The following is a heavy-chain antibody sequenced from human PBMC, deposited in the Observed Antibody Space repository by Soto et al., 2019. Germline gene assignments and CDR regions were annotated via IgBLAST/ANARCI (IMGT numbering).Heavy chain of an antibody. Sequence: VGSLRLSCAASGLTFNSYAMSWVRQAPGKGLEWVSAISGSDGSTYYADSVKGRFTISRDNSKNTLYLQMSSLRAEDTAVYYCASPPRATVTDNIFDYWGQGTLVTVSS. CDR1: GLTFNSYA. CDR2: ISGSDGST. D-gene: IGHD4-17*01. V-gene: IGHV3-23*01. J-gene: IGHJ4*02. CDR3: ASPPRATVTDNIFDY.